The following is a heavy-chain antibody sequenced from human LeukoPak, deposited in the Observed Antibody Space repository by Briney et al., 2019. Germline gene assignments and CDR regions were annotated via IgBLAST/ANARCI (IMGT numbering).Heavy chain of an antibody. D-gene: IGHD6-19*01. CDR1: GFTFSSYA. J-gene: IGHJ4*02. V-gene: IGHV3-30*04. CDR3: ARAGSGWYLDY. Sequence: GGSLRLSCAASGFTFSSYAMHWVRRAPGKGLEWVAVISYDGSNKYYADSVKGRFTISRDNSKNTLYLQMNSLRAEDTAVYYCARAGSGWYLDYWGQGTLVTVSS. CDR2: ISYDGSNK.